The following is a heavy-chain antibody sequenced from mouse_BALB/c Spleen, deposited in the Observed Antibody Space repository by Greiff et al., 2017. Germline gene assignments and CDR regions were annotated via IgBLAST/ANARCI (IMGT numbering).Heavy chain of an antibody. Sequence: VPLQQSGAELVRPGVSVKISCKGSGYTFPDYAMHWVKQSHAKSLEWIGVISTYYGDASYNQKFKGKATMTVDKSSSTAYMELARLTSEDSAIYYCAREGGTTVVYFDYWGQGTTLTVSS. CDR1: GYTFPDYA. V-gene: IGHV1S137*01. CDR3: AREGGTTVVYFDY. D-gene: IGHD1-1*01. J-gene: IGHJ2*01. CDR2: ISTYYGDA.